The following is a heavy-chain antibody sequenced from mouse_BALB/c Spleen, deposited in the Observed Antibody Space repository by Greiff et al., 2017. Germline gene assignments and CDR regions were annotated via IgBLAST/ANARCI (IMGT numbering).Heavy chain of an antibody. V-gene: IGHV5-6-4*01. CDR2: ISSGGSYT. CDR1: GFTFSSYA. D-gene: IGHD1-1*01. Sequence: DVKLVESGGGLVKPGGSLKLSCAASGFTFSSYAMSWVRQTPEKRLEWVATISSGGSYTYYPDSVKGRFTISRDNAKNTLYLQMSSLKSEDTAMYYCAREGHYYGSSYWGQGTLVTVSA. CDR3: AREGHYYGSSY. J-gene: IGHJ3*01.